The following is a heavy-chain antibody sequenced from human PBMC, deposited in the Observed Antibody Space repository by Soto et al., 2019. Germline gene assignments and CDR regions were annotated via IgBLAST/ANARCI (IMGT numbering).Heavy chain of an antibody. CDR3: ARWLSGSYGKGAFDI. J-gene: IGHJ3*02. CDR1: GGTFSSYA. D-gene: IGHD1-26*01. Sequence: QVQLVQSGAEVKKPGPSVKVSCKASGGTFSSYAISWVRQAPGQGLEWMGGIIPIFGTANYAQKFQGRVTITADESTSTAYMELSSMRSEDTAVYYCARWLSGSYGKGAFDIWGQGTMVTVSS. V-gene: IGHV1-69*01. CDR2: IIPIFGTA.